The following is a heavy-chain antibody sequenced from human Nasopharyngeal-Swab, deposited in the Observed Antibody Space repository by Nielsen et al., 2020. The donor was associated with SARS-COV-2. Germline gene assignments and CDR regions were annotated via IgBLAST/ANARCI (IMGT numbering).Heavy chain of an antibody. CDR1: GFTFSSSG. D-gene: IGHD7-27*01. CDR3: ARTDPGVPS. Sequence: GGSLRLSCAASGFTFSSSGMDWVRQAPGKGLEWVAVISYDGSNEYYGDSVKGRFTISRDNSKNTLYLQMNSLRVDDTAVYYCARTDPGVPSWGQGTLVTVSS. CDR2: ISYDGSNE. V-gene: IGHV3-30*03. J-gene: IGHJ4*02.